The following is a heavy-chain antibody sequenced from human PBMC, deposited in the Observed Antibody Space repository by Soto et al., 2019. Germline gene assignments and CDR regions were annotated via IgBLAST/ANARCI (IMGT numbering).Heavy chain of an antibody. CDR3: ARGMTPPGAPAWYYFDS. J-gene: IGHJ4*02. D-gene: IGHD2-8*02. V-gene: IGHV4-4*07. CDR1: GASIAGSSY. CDR2: FSLSGTT. Sequence: SETLSLTCSVSGASIAGSSYWSWIRQPAGKGLEWIGRFSLSGTTNYSPSLRSRVTMSADVSKNQFSLRLTSVTAADTALYYCARGMTPPGAPAWYYFDSWGQGTLVTV.